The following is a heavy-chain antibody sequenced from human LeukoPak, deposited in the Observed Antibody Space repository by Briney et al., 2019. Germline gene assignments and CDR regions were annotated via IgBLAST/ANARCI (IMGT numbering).Heavy chain of an antibody. CDR3: ARSLRSPRYCIDDTCYFDY. J-gene: IGHJ4*02. V-gene: IGHV3-48*01. Sequence: GGSLRLSCVASGFLLSSYSMNWVRQAPGKGLEWVSYIDTSSPTIYYADSVKGRFTISRDNAKNSLYLQMNSLRAEDTAVYYCARSLRSPRYCIDDTCYFDYWGQGTLVTVSS. D-gene: IGHD2-15*01. CDR2: IDTSSPTI. CDR1: GFLLSSYS.